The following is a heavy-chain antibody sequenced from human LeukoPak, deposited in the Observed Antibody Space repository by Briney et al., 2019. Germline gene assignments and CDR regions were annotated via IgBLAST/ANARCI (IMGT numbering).Heavy chain of an antibody. CDR1: GGSISSSSYY. CDR2: IYYSGST. D-gene: IGHD1-26*01. V-gene: IGHV4-39*01. Sequence: SETLSLTCTVSGGSISSSSYYWGWIRQPPGKGLEWIGSIYYSGSTYYNPPLKSRVTISVDTSKNQFSLKLSSVTAADTAVYYCARQSGSHSYYYYGMDVWGQGTTVTVSS. J-gene: IGHJ6*02. CDR3: ARQSGSHSYYYYGMDV.